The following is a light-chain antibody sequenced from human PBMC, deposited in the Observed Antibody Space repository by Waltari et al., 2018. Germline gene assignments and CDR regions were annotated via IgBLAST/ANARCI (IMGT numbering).Light chain of an antibody. CDR2: GAS. Sequence: EIVMTQSPATLSVSPGERATLSCRASQSIISQLAWYQQKPGQAPRLLIYGASTRATGIPARFSGSGSGTEFTLTISSLQSEDFAVYFCQQYHESPPITFGPGTKVDIK. CDR3: QQYHESPPIT. J-gene: IGKJ3*01. CDR1: QSIISQ. V-gene: IGKV3-15*01.